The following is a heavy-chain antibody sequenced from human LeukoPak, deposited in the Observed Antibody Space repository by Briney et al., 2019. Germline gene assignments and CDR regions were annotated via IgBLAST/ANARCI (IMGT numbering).Heavy chain of an antibody. CDR2: ISSSGSYI. CDR1: GFTFSSYS. V-gene: IGHV3-21*01. Sequence: GGSLRLSCAASGFTFSSYSVKWVRQAPGKGLEWVASISSSGSYIYYVDSVKGRFTISRDNAKNSLYLQMNSLRAEDTAVYYCAREEGSYYGMDVWGQGTTVTVSS. J-gene: IGHJ6*02. CDR3: AREEGSYYGMDV.